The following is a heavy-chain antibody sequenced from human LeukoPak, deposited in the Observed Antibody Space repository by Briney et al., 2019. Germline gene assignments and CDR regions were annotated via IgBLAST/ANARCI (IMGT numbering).Heavy chain of an antibody. CDR3: AKQHSTAERYCGLDV. Sequence: SQTLSLTCAISGDSVSSTSAAWNWIRQSPSRGLEWLGRTYYRSKWYYDYAVSVKSRIIINPDTSRNQFSLQLNSLTRGDTAVYFCAKQHSTAERYCGLDVWGQGTTVTVSS. J-gene: IGHJ6*02. CDR1: GDSVSSTSAA. V-gene: IGHV6-1*01. CDR2: TYYRSKWYY. D-gene: IGHD1/OR15-1a*01.